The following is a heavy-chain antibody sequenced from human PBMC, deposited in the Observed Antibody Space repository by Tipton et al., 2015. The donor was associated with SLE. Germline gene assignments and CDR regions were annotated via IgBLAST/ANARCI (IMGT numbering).Heavy chain of an antibody. CDR3: ARVHSSSWYRAFDI. D-gene: IGHD6-13*01. CDR1: GGSISSSSYY. CDR2: IYYSGST. Sequence: TLSLTCTVSGGSISSSSYYWGWIRQPPGKGLEWIGSIYYSGSTYYNPSLKSRVTISVDTSKNQFSLKLSSVTAADTAVYYCARVHSSSWYRAFDIWGQGTMVTVSS. V-gene: IGHV4-39*07. J-gene: IGHJ3*02.